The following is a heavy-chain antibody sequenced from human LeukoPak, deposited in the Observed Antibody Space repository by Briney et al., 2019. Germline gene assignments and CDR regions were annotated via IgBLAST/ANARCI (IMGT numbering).Heavy chain of an antibody. J-gene: IGHJ4*02. CDR1: GGSFSGYY. Sequence: ASETLSLTCAVYGGSFSGYYWSWIRQPPGKGLEWIGEINHSGSTNYNPSLKSRVTISVDTSKNQFSLKLSSVTAADTAVYYCARGMITFGGVIVMLKGKYFDYWGQGTLVTVSS. D-gene: IGHD3-16*02. V-gene: IGHV4-34*01. CDR3: ARGMITFGGVIVMLKGKYFDY. CDR2: INHSGST.